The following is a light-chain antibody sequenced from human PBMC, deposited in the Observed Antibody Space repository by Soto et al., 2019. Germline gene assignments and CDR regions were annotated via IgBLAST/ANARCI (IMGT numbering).Light chain of an antibody. CDR1: QSLVYSDGNTY. CDR2: KVS. Sequence: DVVMTQSPLSLPVTLGQPASISCRSSQSLVYSDGNTYLNWFQQSPGQSPRRLIHKVSNRDSGVTDRFSGSGSGTDFTMKISWVQAEDVVVYYCIQCTPPYTFGHGNNLEIK. J-gene: IGKJ2*01. V-gene: IGKV2-30*01. CDR3: IQCTPPYT.